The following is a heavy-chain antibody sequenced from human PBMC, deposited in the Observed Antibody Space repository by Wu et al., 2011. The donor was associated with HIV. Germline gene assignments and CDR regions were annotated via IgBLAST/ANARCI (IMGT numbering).Heavy chain of an antibody. CDR2: ISYDGSNK. D-gene: IGHD3-10*01. J-gene: IGHJ4*02. V-gene: IGHV3-30-3*01. CDR1: GFTFSSYA. Sequence: AASGFTFSSYAMHWVRQAPGKGLEWVAVISYDGSNKFYADSVKGRFTISRDNSKNTLYLQMNSLRAEDTAVYYCARGPLYYYGSGSYYSFDYWGQGTLVTVSS. CDR3: ARGPLYYYGSGSYYSFDY.